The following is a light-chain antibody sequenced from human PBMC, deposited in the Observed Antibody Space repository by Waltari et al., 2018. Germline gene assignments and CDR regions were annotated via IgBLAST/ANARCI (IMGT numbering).Light chain of an antibody. CDR3: QTWDSSSYV. V-gene: IGLV3-1*01. Sequence: SYELTQPPSVSVSPGQAVSITCSGKKLGDKYVTWYQQKAGQSPVLVIYEDTKRPSGIPGRLSASNSGNTATLTISETQAMDEADYYCQTWDSSSYVFGTGTTVTVL. CDR2: EDT. CDR1: KLGDKY. J-gene: IGLJ1*01.